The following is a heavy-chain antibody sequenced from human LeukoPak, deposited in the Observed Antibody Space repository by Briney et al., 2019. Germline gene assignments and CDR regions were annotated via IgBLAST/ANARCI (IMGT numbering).Heavy chain of an antibody. CDR1: GGSISSSYW. V-gene: IGHV4-4*02. D-gene: IGHD3-22*01. CDR3: ARVTGYMIEDYFDY. Sequence: PSETLSLTCAVSGGSISSSYWWSWVRQPPGKGLEWIGEVYHSGSTNYNPSLKSRVTISVDKSKNQFSLKLSSVTAADTALYYCARVTGYMIEDYFDYWGQGTLVTVSS. J-gene: IGHJ4*02. CDR2: VYHSGST.